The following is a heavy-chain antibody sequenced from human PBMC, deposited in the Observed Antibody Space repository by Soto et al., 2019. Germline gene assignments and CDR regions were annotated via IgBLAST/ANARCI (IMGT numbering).Heavy chain of an antibody. CDR1: GFTFINYS. V-gene: IGHV3-23*01. J-gene: IGHJ4*02. CDR2: VSATAGTT. Sequence: GGSLRLSWAASGFTFINYSMSWVRQAPEKGLECVSLVSATAGTTYYTDSVKGRFTISRDNSRNTVYLQMNSLRADVSAVYYCAKDRLAGGFDYWGQGTLVTVSS. CDR3: AKDRLAGGFDY. D-gene: IGHD3-16*01.